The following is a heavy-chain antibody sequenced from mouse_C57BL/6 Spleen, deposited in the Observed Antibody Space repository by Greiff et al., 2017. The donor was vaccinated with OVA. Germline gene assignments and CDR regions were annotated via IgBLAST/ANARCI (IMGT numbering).Heavy chain of an antibody. Sequence: VQLQQSGTVLARPGASVKMSCKTSGYTFTSYWMHWVKQRPGQGLEWIGAIYPGNSDTSYNQKFKGKAKLTAVTSASTAYMELSSLTNEDSAVYYCTREAGNYGSSHPWFAYWGQGTLVTVSA. CDR1: GYTFTSYW. CDR3: TREAGNYGSSHPWFAY. J-gene: IGHJ3*01. D-gene: IGHD1-1*01. V-gene: IGHV1-5*01. CDR2: IYPGNSDT.